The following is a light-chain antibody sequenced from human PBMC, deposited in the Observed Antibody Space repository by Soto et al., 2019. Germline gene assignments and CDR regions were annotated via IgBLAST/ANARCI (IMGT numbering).Light chain of an antibody. CDR2: EVT. CDR1: SSDVGGYNF. V-gene: IGLV2-8*01. Sequence: QSVLTQPPSASGSPGQSATISCTGTSSDVGGYNFVSWYQQHPGKAPKLIIYEVTKRPSGVPDRFSGSKSGTTASLTVSGLHTDDEDYYYCCSFAGSNTLVFGGGTKLTVL. J-gene: IGLJ3*02. CDR3: CSFAGSNTLV.